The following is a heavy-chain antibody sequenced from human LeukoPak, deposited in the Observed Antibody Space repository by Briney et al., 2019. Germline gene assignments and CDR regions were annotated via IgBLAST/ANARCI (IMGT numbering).Heavy chain of an antibody. CDR3: ARDRSYYTFDY. V-gene: IGHV4-38-2*02. CDR1: GYSISSDYH. D-gene: IGHD3-10*01. J-gene: IGHJ4*02. CDR2: MHHSGST. Sequence: PETLSLTCAVSGYSISSDYHWGWIRRPPGKGLEWIGAMHHSGSTYYNPSLKSRVTISVDTSKNQVSLKLNSVTAADTAVYYCARDRSYYTFDYWGQGTLVTVSA.